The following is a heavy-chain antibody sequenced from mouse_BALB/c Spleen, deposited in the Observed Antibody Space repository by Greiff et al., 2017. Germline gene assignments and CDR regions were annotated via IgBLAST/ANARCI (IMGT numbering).Heavy chain of an antibody. V-gene: IGHV14-1*02. CDR1: GFNIKDYY. D-gene: IGHD3-1*01. J-gene: IGHJ4*01. CDR3: ARSGYHYAMDY. Sequence: EVKLMESGAELVRPGALVKLSCKASGFNIKDYYMHWVKQRPEQGLEWIGWIDPENGNTIYDPKFQGKASITADTSSNTAYLQLSSLTSEDTAVYYCARSGYHYAMDYWGQGTSVTVSS. CDR2: IDPENGNT.